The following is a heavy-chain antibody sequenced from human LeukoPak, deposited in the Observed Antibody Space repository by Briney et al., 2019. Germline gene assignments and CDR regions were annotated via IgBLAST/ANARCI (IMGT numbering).Heavy chain of an antibody. CDR2: IYYSGST. CDR1: GGSISSYY. CDR3: ARRKGRVAAAGVANWFDP. D-gene: IGHD6-13*01. J-gene: IGHJ5*02. Sequence: SETLSLTCTVSGGSISSYYWSWIRQPPGKGLEWIGYIYYSGSTNHNPSLKSRVTISVDTSKNQFSLKLSSVTAADTAVYYCARRKGRVAAAGVANWFDPWGQGTLVTVSS. V-gene: IGHV4-59*08.